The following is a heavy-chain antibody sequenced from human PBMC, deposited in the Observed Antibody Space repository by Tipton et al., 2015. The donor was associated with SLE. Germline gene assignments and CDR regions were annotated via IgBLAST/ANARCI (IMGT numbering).Heavy chain of an antibody. CDR1: GGSISSSSYY. CDR2: IYYSGST. J-gene: IGHJ1*01. D-gene: IGHD6-13*01. CDR3: ARQAIAAPGGGYFQH. V-gene: IGHV4-39*07. Sequence: TLSLTCTVSGGSISSSSYYWGWIRQPPGKGLEWIGSIYYSGSTYYNPSLKSRVTISVDTSKNQFSLKLSSVTAADTAVYYCARQAIAAPGGGYFQHWGQGTLVTASS.